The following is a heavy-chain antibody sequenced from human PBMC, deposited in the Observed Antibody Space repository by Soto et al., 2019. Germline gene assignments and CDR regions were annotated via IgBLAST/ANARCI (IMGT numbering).Heavy chain of an antibody. D-gene: IGHD2-15*01. CDR3: ASREYGGTTYYYYDRKV. Sequence: GGSLRLSCAASGFTFSSYAMHWVRQAPGKGLEWVAVISYDGSNKYYADSVKGRFTISRDNSKNTRYLQMNSLRAECTAVYYFASREYGGTTYYYYDRKVRGRGTTGTVSS. CDR1: GFTFSSYA. J-gene: IGHJ6*01. V-gene: IGHV3-30-3*01. CDR2: ISYDGSNK.